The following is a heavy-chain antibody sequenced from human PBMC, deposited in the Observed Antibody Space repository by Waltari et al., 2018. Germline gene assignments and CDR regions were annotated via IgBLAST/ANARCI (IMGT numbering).Heavy chain of an antibody. CDR3: AREGVDTANDY. CDR1: GFTVSSDY. Sequence: EVQLVETGGGLIQPGGSLRLSCAASGFTVSSDYMSWVRQAPGKGMAWVSVIYSSGRTAYADSVKGRFTISRENSKNTVYLQMHSLRAEDTAVYYCAREGVDTANDYWGQGTQVTVSS. V-gene: IGHV3-53*02. CDR2: IYSSGRT. D-gene: IGHD5-18*01. J-gene: IGHJ4*02.